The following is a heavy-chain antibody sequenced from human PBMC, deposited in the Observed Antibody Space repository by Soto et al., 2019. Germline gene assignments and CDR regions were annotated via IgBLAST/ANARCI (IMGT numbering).Heavy chain of an antibody. D-gene: IGHD4-17*01. CDR2: IYYIWST. V-gene: IGHV4-59*01. CDR1: GGSISSYY. CDR3: ARYGSTVTPYYYCMDV. J-gene: IGHJ6*02. Sequence: SSETLSLTCTVSGGSISSYYWSWIRQPPGKGLEWIGYIYYIWSTSYNPSLKSRVTISVDTSKNQFSLKPSSVTAADTAVYYCARYGSTVTPYYYCMDVWGHGTTVTCSS.